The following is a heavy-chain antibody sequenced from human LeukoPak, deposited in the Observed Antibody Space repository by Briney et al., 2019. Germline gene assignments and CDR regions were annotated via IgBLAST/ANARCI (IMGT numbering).Heavy chain of an antibody. Sequence: GESLKISCKGSGYSFTTYWIAWVRQMPGKGLEWMGIIYPGDSDTRYSPSFQGQVTISADKSISTASLQWSSLKASDTAMYYCARQQVAYYYYYGMDVWGQGTTVTVSS. CDR2: IYPGDSDT. J-gene: IGHJ6*02. CDR3: ARQQVAYYYYYGMDV. V-gene: IGHV5-51*01. CDR1: GYSFTTYW. D-gene: IGHD2-15*01.